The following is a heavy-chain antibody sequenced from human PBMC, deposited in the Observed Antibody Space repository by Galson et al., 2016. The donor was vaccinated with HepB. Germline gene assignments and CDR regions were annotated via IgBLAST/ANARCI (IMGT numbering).Heavy chain of an antibody. V-gene: IGHV3-30*04. CDR3: ARDGEYYYGSGKMGSGY. CDR2: ILSDGSSK. CDR1: GFTFSSYS. D-gene: IGHD3-10*01. J-gene: IGHJ4*02. Sequence: SLRLSCAASGFTFSSYSMNWVRQAPGKGLEWVAVILSDGSSKYYADSVKGRFTISRDNSKNTLYLQMISLRAEDTAMYYCARDGEYYYGSGKMGSGYWGQGTLVTVSA.